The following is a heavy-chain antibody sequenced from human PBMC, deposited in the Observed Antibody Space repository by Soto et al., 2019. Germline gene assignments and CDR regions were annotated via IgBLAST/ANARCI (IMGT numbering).Heavy chain of an antibody. D-gene: IGHD2-21*01. CDR2: INSDGSNI. CDR3: ARDGAQIVVLGANYDY. J-gene: IGHJ4*02. CDR1: GFTFTSFW. V-gene: IGHV3-74*01. Sequence: VQLVQSGGGSVQPGGSLRLSCEASGFTFTSFWMHWVRQVPGKGLVWVSRINSDGSNIRYADSVKGRFTVYRDNAKGTLYLQMNSLTVEDTAVYYCARDGAQIVVLGANYDYGGQGTLVTVSS.